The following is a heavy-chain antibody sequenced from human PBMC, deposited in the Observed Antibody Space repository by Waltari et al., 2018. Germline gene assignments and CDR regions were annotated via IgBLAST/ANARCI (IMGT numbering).Heavy chain of an antibody. J-gene: IGHJ4*02. CDR2: IYYSGST. V-gene: IGHV4-39*01. CDR1: GGSISSSSYY. Sequence: QLQLQESGPGLVKPSETLSLTCTVSGGSISSSSYYWGWIRQPPGKGLEWIGSIYYSGSTYYNPSLKSRVTISVDTSKNQFSLKLSSVTAADTAVYYCARLPYGSGSFDFDYWGQGTLVTVSS. CDR3: ARLPYGSGSFDFDY. D-gene: IGHD3-10*01.